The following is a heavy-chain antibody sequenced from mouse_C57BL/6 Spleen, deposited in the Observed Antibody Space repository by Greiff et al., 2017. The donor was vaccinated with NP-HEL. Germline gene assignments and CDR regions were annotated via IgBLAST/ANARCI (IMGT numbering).Heavy chain of an antibody. Sequence: EVKLVESGGGLVKPGGSLKLSCAASGFTFSDYGMHWVRQAPEKGLEWVAYISSGSSTIYYADTVKGRFTISRDNAKNTLFLQMTSLRSEDTAMYYCARTPYYYYDVFAYWGQGTLVTVSA. CDR1: GFTFSDYG. CDR2: ISSGSSTI. CDR3: ARTPYYYYDVFAY. J-gene: IGHJ3*01. D-gene: IGHD2-4*01. V-gene: IGHV5-17*01.